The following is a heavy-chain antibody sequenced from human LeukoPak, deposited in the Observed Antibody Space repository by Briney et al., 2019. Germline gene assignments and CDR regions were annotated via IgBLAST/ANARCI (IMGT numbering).Heavy chain of an antibody. CDR3: ARGGVRYFDLTYFDY. V-gene: IGHV4-34*01. D-gene: IGHD3-9*01. J-gene: IGHJ4*02. Sequence: SETLSLTCAVYGGSFSGYYWSWIRQPPGKGLEWIGEINHSGSTNYNPSLKSRVTISGDTSKNQFSLKLSSVTAADTAVYYCARGGVRYFDLTYFDYWGQGTLVTVSS. CDR1: GGSFSGYY. CDR2: INHSGST.